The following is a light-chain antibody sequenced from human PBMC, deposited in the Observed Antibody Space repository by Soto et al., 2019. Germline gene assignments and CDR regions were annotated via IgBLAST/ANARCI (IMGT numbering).Light chain of an antibody. CDR1: QSVSSSY. V-gene: IGKV3D-20*02. J-gene: IGKJ5*01. CDR2: GAS. CDR3: QQRHNWPIT. Sequence: IVLTQSPGTLSLSPWEGATLSCRASQSVSSSYLAWYQQKPGQAPRLLIYGASSRATGIPARFSGSGSGTDFTLTISGLEPADLGVYYCQQRHNWPITFGQGTRLEIK.